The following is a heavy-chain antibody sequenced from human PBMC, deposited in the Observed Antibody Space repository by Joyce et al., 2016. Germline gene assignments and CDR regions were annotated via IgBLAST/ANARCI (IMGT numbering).Heavy chain of an antibody. Sequence: EVQLVQSGAEVKKPGESLKISCKGSGYSFTSYWIGWVRRMSGKGLEWVGIILPGDADIRYGPAFQGQVTISADKSINAAVLQWSSLKASDTAMYYCARLPRYCSSANCMGRGFDPWGQGTLVTVSS. J-gene: IGHJ5*02. V-gene: IGHV5-51*01. CDR1: GYSFTSYW. D-gene: IGHD2-2*01. CDR2: ILPGDADI. CDR3: ARLPRYCSSANCMGRGFDP.